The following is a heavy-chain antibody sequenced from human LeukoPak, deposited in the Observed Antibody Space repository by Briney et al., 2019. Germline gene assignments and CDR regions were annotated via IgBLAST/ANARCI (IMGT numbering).Heavy chain of an antibody. CDR3: ARSDGDTPRGY. D-gene: IGHD4-17*01. CDR1: GGSFSGYY. V-gene: IGHV4-34*01. J-gene: IGHJ4*02. CDR2: INHSGST. Sequence: PSETLSLTCAVYGGSFSGYYWSWIRQPPGKGLEWIGEINHSGSTNYNPSLKSRVTISVDTSKNQFSLKLSSVTAVDTAVYYCARSDGDTPRGYWGQGTLVTVSS.